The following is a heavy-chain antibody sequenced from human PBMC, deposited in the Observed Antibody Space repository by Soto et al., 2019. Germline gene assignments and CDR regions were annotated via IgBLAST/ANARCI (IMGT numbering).Heavy chain of an antibody. V-gene: IGHV5-51*01. CDR3: ARHNRYSSTWFEGWFAP. D-gene: IGHD6-13*01. CDR2: IHPGDSDT. Sequence: PGESLKISCKASGYSFTNYWVGWVRQMPGKGLEWMGIIHPGDSDTRYSPSFQGQVTISADKSISTAYLQWSSLKASDSAMYYCARHNRYSSTWFEGWFAPWGQGTLVTVSS. CDR1: GYSFTNYW. J-gene: IGHJ5*02.